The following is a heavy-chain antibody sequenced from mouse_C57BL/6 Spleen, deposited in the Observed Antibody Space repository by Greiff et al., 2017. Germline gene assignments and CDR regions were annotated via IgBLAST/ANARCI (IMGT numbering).Heavy chain of an antibody. V-gene: IGHV3-6*01. Sequence: EVQVVESGPGLVKPSQSLSLTCSVTGYSITSGYYWNWIRQFPGNKLEWMGYISYDGSNNYNPSLKNRISITRDTSKNQFFLKLNSVTTEDTATYYCARDGGYSNYEAYWGQGTLVTVSA. J-gene: IGHJ3*01. CDR1: GYSITSGYY. CDR3: ARDGGYSNYEAY. CDR2: ISYDGSN. D-gene: IGHD2-5*01.